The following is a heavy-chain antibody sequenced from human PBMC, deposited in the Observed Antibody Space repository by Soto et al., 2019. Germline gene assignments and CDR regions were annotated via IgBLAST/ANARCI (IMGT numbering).Heavy chain of an antibody. CDR3: ARGPEYYYDSSGYYGLNYGMDV. D-gene: IGHD3-22*01. CDR2: INAGNGNT. V-gene: IGHV1-3*01. CDR1: GYTFTNYA. Sequence: ASVKVSCKASGYTFTNYAMHWVRQAPGQRLEWMGWINAGNGNTKYSQKFQGRVTITRDTSASTAYMELSSLRSEDTAVYYCARGPEYYYDSSGYYGLNYGMDVWGQGATVTVSS. J-gene: IGHJ6*02.